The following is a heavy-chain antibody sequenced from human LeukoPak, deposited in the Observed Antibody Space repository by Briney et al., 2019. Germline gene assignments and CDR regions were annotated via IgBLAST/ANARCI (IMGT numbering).Heavy chain of an antibody. CDR1: GYTFTGFY. V-gene: IGHV1-2*02. CDR3: TRRTGGFSSSPYDY. J-gene: IGHJ4*02. Sequence: EASVKVSCKASGYTFTGFYIHWVRQAPGQGLEWMGWVNPNSGVTNYAQKFQGRVTMTRDTSINTAYMGLSRLRSDDTAVFYCTRRTGGFSSSPYDYWGQGTLVTVSS. CDR2: VNPNSGVT. D-gene: IGHD6-13*01.